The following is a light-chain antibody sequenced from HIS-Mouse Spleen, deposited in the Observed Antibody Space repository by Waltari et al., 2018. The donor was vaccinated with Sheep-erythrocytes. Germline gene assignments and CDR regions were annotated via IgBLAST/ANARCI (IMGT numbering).Light chain of an antibody. V-gene: IGLV2-23*01. J-gene: IGLJ3*02. CDR1: SSDVGSYNL. CDR2: EGS. CDR3: CSYAGSSTPWV. Sequence: QSALTQPASVSGSPGQSITISCTGTSSDVGSYNLVSWYQQHPGKAPKLMIYEGSKRPSAVSKRFSGSKSGTTASLTISGLQAEDEADYYCCSYAGSSTPWVFGGGTKLTVL.